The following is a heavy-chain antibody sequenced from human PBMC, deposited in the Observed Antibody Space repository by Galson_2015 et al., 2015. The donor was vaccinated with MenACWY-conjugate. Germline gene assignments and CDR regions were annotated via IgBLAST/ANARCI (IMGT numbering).Heavy chain of an antibody. CDR3: ARDGVSYYYDSSGYPWYAFDI. CDR2: IYSGGST. V-gene: IGHV3-53*01. Sequence: SLRLSCAASGFTVSSNYMSWVRQAPGKGLEWVSVIYSGGSTYYADSVKGRFTISRDNSKNTLYLQMNSLRAEDTAVYYCARDGVSYYYDSSGYPWYAFDIWGQGTMVTVSS. J-gene: IGHJ3*02. D-gene: IGHD3-22*01. CDR1: GFTVSSNY.